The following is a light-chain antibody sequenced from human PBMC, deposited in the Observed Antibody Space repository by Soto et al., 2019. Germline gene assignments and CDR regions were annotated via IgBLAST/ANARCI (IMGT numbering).Light chain of an antibody. CDR3: QSYDSSLSGSHVV. CDR2: GNS. V-gene: IGLV1-40*01. J-gene: IGLJ2*01. Sequence: QSVLTQPPSVSGAPGQRVTISCTGSSSNIGAGYDVHWYQQLPGTAPKLLIYGNSNRPSGVPDRFSGSKSGTSASLAITGLQAEDEADYYCQSYDSSLSGSHVVFGGGTKVTAL. CDR1: SSNIGAGYD.